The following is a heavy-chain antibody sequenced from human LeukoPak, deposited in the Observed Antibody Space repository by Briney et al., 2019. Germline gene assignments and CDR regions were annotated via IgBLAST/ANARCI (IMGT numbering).Heavy chain of an antibody. Sequence: GGSLRLSCAASGFTFSSYWMSWVRQAPGKGLEWVANIKQDGSEKYYVDSVKGRFTISRDNAKNSLYLQMNSLRAEDTAVYYCARDPPYCSGGSCNDYWGQGTLVTASS. J-gene: IGHJ4*02. D-gene: IGHD2-15*01. CDR2: IKQDGSEK. V-gene: IGHV3-7*03. CDR3: ARDPPYCSGGSCNDY. CDR1: GFTFSSYW.